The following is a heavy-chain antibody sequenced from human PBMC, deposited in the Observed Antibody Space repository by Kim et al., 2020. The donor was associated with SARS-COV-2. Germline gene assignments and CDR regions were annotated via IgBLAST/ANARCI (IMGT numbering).Heavy chain of an antibody. CDR1: GGTFSSYA. CDR3: ARDGVYDSSGFDY. V-gene: IGHV1-69*04. D-gene: IGHD3-22*01. CDR2: IIPILGIA. J-gene: IGHJ4*02. Sequence: SVKVSCKASGGTFSSYAISWVRQAPGQGLEWMGRIIPILGIANYAQKFQGRVTITADKSTSTAYMELSSLRSEDTAVYYCARDGVYDSSGFDYWGQGTLVTVSS.